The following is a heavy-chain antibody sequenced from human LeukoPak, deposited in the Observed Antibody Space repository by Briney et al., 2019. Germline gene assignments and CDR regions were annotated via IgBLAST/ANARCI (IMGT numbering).Heavy chain of an antibody. CDR2: ISGSGGST. D-gene: IGHD3-9*01. CDR3: AKVPNRYFDWLGDY. CDR1: GFTFSSYA. Sequence: PGGSLRLSCAASGFTFSSYAMSWVRQAPGKGLEWVSAISGSGGSTYYADSVKGRFTISRDNSKNTLYLQMNSLRAEDTAVYYCAKVPNRYFDWLGDYWGQGTLVTVSS. V-gene: IGHV3-23*01. J-gene: IGHJ4*02.